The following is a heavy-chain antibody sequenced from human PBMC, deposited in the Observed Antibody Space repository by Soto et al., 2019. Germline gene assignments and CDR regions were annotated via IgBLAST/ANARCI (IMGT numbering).Heavy chain of an antibody. CDR3: ADAPYYYDSSGYRNWYFDL. V-gene: IGHV4-39*01. Sequence: QLQLQESGPGLVKPSETLSLTCTVSGGSISSSSYYWGWIRQPPGKGLEWIGSIYYSGSTYYNPPRKSRVTISVDTSKNQFSLKLSSVIAADTAVYYCADAPYYYDSSGYRNWYFDLWGRGTLVTVSS. D-gene: IGHD3-22*01. CDR2: IYYSGST. J-gene: IGHJ2*01. CDR1: GGSISSSSYY.